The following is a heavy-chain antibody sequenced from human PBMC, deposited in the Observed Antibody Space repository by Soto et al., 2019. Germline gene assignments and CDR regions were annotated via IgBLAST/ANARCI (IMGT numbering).Heavy chain of an antibody. Sequence: QVQLVQSGAEVKKPGSSVKVSCKASGGTFSSYAISWVRQAPGQGLEWMGGIIPIFGTANYAQKFQGRVTITADESTSPAYMELSSLRSEDTAVYYCARYHGVYGDSHYGMDVWGQGTTVTVSS. CDR2: IIPIFGTA. V-gene: IGHV1-69*12. D-gene: IGHD4-17*01. J-gene: IGHJ6*02. CDR3: ARYHGVYGDSHYGMDV. CDR1: GGTFSSYA.